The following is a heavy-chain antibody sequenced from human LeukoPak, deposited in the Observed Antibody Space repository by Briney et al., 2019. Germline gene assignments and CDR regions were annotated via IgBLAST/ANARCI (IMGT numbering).Heavy chain of an antibody. CDR1: GGTFSSYT. CDR2: IIPISDTA. CDR3: TRGYSGYDRDDWYSDL. V-gene: IGHV1-69*06. D-gene: IGHD5-12*01. J-gene: IGHJ2*01. Sequence: ASVKVSCKASGGTFSSYTISWVRQAPGQGLDWMGGIIPISDTASYTQKLQGRVTITADKSTSTAYMELSSLRSDDTAVYYCTRGYSGYDRDDWYSDLWGRGTLVTVSS.